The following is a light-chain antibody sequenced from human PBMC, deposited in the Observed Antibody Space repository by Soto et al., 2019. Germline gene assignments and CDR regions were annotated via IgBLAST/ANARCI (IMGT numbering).Light chain of an antibody. Sequence: EIVLTQSPATLSLSPGERATLSCRASQSLSSYLAWYQQKPGQAPRLLIYDASNRATGIPARFSGSGSGTDFTITISSLEPEDSAVYYCQQRSNWPTFGQGTKVEIK. V-gene: IGKV3-11*01. CDR3: QQRSNWPT. J-gene: IGKJ1*01. CDR2: DAS. CDR1: QSLSSY.